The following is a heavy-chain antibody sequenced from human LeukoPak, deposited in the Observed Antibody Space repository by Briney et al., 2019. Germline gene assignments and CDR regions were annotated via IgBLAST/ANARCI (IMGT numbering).Heavy chain of an antibody. D-gene: IGHD4-17*01. CDR1: AFTFSRYG. Sequence: PGGFLRLSCAASAFTFSRYGMHWVRQAPGKGLEWVAFIRYDGSNKYYADSVKGRFTISRDNSKNTLYLQMNSLRAEDTAVYYCAKEIWPTVTTPGWTYFDYWGQGALVTVSS. CDR3: AKEIWPTVTTPGWTYFDY. V-gene: IGHV3-30*02. J-gene: IGHJ4*02. CDR2: IRYDGSNK.